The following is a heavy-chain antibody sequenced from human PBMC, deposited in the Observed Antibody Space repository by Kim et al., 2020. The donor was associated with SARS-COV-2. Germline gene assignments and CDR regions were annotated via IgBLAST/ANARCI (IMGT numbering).Heavy chain of an antibody. V-gene: IGHV4-39*01. CDR2: NYYSGST. CDR3: ARQNSNYYYVMDD. J-gene: IGHJ6*02. Sequence: SVTLSLTCTVSGGSISSSSYYWGWIRQPPGQGLEWIGSNYYSGSTYYNPSLKSRVTISVDTSKNQFSLKLSSVTAADTAVYYCARQNSNYYYVMDDWGQGTTVTVSS. CDR1: GGSISSSSYY. D-gene: IGHD6-13*01.